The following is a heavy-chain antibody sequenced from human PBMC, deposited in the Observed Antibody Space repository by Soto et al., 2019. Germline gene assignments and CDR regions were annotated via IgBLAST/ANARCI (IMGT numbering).Heavy chain of an antibody. CDR1: GGSFSGYY. J-gene: IGHJ4*02. Sequence: ETLSLTCAGYGGSFSGYYWSWIRQTPGKGLEWIGSIYYSGSTYYNPSLKSRVTISVDTSKNQFSLKLSSVTAADTAVYYCARRATRTAGYCSSTSCSTPYYFDYWGQGTLVTVSS. CDR3: ARRATRTAGYCSSTSCSTPYYFDY. D-gene: IGHD2-2*01. V-gene: IGHV4-34*01. CDR2: IYYSGST.